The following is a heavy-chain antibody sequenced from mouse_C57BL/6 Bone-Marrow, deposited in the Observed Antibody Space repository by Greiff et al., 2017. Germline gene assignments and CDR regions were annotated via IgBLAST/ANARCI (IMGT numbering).Heavy chain of an antibody. V-gene: IGHV5-6*02. CDR3: ASHVYGFDY. CDR1: GFTFSSYG. CDR2: ISSGGSYT. Sequence: DVMLVESGGDLVKPGGSLKLSCAASGFTFSSYGMSWVRQTPDKRLEWVATISSGGSYTYYPDSVKGRFNISRDNAKNTLYLQMSSLKSEDTAMYYCASHVYGFDYWGQGTTLTVSS. D-gene: IGHD1-1*01. J-gene: IGHJ2*01.